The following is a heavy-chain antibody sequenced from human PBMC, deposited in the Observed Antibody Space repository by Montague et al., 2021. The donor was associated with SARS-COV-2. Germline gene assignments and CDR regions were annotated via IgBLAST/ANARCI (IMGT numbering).Heavy chain of an antibody. D-gene: IGHD4-23*01. J-gene: IGHJ4*02. CDR1: GFSLSTSGMC. V-gene: IGHV2-70*01. CDR3: ARSYGTTVVTRAFGY. CDR2: IDWDDDK. Sequence: PALVKPTQTLTLTCTFSGFSLSTSGMCVSWIRQPPGKALEWLTLIDWDDDKYYSTSLKTRLTISKDTSKSQVVLTMTNMDPVDTATYYCARSYGTTVVTRAFGYWGQGTLVTVSS.